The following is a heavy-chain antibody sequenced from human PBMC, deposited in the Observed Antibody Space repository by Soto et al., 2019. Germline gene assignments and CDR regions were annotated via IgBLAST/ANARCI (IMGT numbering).Heavy chain of an antibody. CDR1: GYTFTSYG. J-gene: IGHJ4*02. Sequence: ASVKVSCEASGYTFTSYGISWVRQAPGQGLEWMGWINAGNGNTKYSQKFQGRVTITRDTSASTAYMELSSLRSEDTAVYYCARSIVVVTAADYWGQATLVTVSS. D-gene: IGHD2-21*02. CDR2: INAGNGNT. V-gene: IGHV1-3*01. CDR3: ARSIVVVTAADY.